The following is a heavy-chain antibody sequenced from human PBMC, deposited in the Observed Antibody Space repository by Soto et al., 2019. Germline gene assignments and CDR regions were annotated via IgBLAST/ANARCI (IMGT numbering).Heavy chain of an antibody. CDR2: IHYRGTT. CDR3: ARFDYYDSSGYLDFGPK. D-gene: IGHD3-22*01. Sequence: TLTLTCAVPGSSIRRNHCSGTLKPPGEGLESTGYIHYRGTTNYTPSLKSRVTISVDTSKNQFSLKLSSVTAADTAVYYCARFDYYDSSGYLDFGPKWGQGTLVTVSS. CDR1: GSSIRRNH. V-gene: IGHV4-59*01. J-gene: IGHJ4*02.